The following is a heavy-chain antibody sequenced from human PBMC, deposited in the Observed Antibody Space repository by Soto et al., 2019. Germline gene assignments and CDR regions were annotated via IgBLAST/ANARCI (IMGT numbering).Heavy chain of an antibody. CDR2: ISGSGGST. D-gene: IGHD3-3*01. Sequence: GGSLRLSCAASGFTFSSYAMSWVRQAPGKGLEWVSAISGSGGSTYYADSVKGRFTISRDNSKNTLYLQMNSLRAEDTAVYYCAKDLVGVVINPARYNWFDPWGQGTLVTVSS. CDR1: GFTFSSYA. CDR3: AKDLVGVVINPARYNWFDP. V-gene: IGHV3-23*01. J-gene: IGHJ5*02.